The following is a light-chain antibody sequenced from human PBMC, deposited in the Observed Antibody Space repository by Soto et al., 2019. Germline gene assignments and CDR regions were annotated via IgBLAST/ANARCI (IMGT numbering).Light chain of an antibody. CDR1: QSVDNY. CDR3: QQRSTGPPLS. CDR2: DAS. V-gene: IGKV3-11*01. J-gene: IGKJ4*01. Sequence: EIVMTPSPATLSVSPGERATLSCRASQSVDNYLAWYQQRPGQAPRLLIYDASNRASGIPARFSGSGSGTDFTLTISSLEPEDFAVYYCQQRSTGPPLSFGVGTKVDIK.